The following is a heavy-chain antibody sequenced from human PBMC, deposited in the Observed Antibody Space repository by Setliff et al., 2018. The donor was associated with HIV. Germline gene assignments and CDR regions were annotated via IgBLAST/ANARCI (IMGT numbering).Heavy chain of an antibody. D-gene: IGHD2-8*02. Sequence: SETLSLTCAVYGGSCSDNYWSWIRQPPGKGLEWIGEINHRGRTNQSPSLGSRITISIYTYKNQFSLKLSSVTAADTAVYYCARVSSTYWYSIPRDYSYHTDVWGKGTTVTVSS. CDR2: INHRGRT. CDR3: ARVSSTYWYSIPRDYSYHTDV. CDR1: GGSCSDNY. J-gene: IGHJ6*03. V-gene: IGHV4-34*01.